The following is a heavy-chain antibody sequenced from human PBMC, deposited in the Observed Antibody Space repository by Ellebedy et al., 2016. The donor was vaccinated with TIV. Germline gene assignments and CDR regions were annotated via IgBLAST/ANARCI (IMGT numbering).Heavy chain of an antibody. Sequence: GGSLRLSXKGHGYSFTLFWISWVRQMPGKGLEWMGRIDPSDPRGSYTTYSPSFQGHVTISFDNSITTAYLQWSSLEASDTAMYYCARHELGSNAAFDYWGQGTLVTVSS. J-gene: IGHJ4*02. CDR3: ARHELGSNAAFDY. V-gene: IGHV5-10-1*01. CDR1: GYSFTLFW. CDR2: IDPSDPRGSYT. D-gene: IGHD7-27*01.